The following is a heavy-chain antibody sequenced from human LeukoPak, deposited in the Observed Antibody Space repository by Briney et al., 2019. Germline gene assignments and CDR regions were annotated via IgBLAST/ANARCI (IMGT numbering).Heavy chain of an antibody. CDR3: ARSLRGYYFDY. D-gene: IGHD3-16*01. CDR2: IYYSGST. J-gene: IGHJ4*02. CDR1: GYSISSSNW. V-gene: IGHV4-28*01. Sequence: SDTLSFTCAVSGYSISSSNWWGWVRQPPGEGLEWIAYIYYSGSTYYNPSLKSRVTMSVDTSKNQFSLKLSSVTAVDTAVYYCARSLRGYYFDYWGQGILVTVSS.